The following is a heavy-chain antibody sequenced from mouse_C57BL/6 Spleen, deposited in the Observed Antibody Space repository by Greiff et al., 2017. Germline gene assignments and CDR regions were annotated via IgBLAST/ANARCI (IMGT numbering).Heavy chain of an antibody. CDR1: GYTFTDHT. CDR2: IYPRDGSN. D-gene: IGHD1-1*01. CDR3: AREDYGRSYGY. J-gene: IGHJ2*01. V-gene: IGHV1-78*01. Sequence: LVESDAELVKPGASVKISCKVSGYTFTDHTIHWMKQRPDQGLEWIGYIYPRDGSNKYNEKFKGKATLTADKSSSTAYMQLNSLTSEDSAVYFCAREDYGRSYGYWGQGTTLTVSS.